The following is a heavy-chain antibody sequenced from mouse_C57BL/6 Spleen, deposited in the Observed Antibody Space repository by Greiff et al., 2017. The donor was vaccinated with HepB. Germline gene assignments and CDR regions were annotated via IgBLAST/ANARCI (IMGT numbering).Heavy chain of an antibody. J-gene: IGHJ1*03. CDR1: GYTFTSYW. CDR3: ARSDYYGSSSWYFDV. CDR2: IDPSDSET. D-gene: IGHD1-1*01. V-gene: IGHV1-52*01. Sequence: QVQLQQSGAELVRPGSSVKLSCKASGYTFTSYWMHWVKQRPIQGLEWIGNIDPSDSETHYNQKFKDKATLTVDKSSSTAYMQLSSLTSEDSAVYYCARSDYYGSSSWYFDVWGTGTTVTVSS.